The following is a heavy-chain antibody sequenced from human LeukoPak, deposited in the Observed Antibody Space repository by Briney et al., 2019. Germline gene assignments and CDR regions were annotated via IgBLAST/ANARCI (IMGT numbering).Heavy chain of an antibody. J-gene: IGHJ4*02. CDR2: ISVSGGST. Sequence: GGSLRLSCAASGFTFSTYAMTWVRQAPGRGLEWVSSISVSGGSTYYADSVKGRFTISRDNSNTTLYLQMNTLRGEDTALYYCARGYVQPDSWGQGTLVTVSS. CDR3: ARGYVQPDS. D-gene: IGHD3-16*01. CDR1: GFTFSTYA. V-gene: IGHV3-23*01.